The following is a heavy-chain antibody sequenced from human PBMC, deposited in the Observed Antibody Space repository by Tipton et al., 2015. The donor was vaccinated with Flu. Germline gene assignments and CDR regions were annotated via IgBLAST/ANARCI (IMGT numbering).Heavy chain of an antibody. V-gene: IGHV4-31*03. CDR2: IYYSGST. CDR3: ARQRGYSGYSNY. Sequence: LTCTVSGGSISSGGYYWSWIRKHPGKGLEWIGYIYYSGSTYYNPSLKSRVTISVDTSKNQFSLKLSSGTAADTAVYYCARQRGYSGYSNYWGQGTLVTVSS. J-gene: IGHJ4*02. D-gene: IGHD5-12*01. CDR1: GGSISSGGYY.